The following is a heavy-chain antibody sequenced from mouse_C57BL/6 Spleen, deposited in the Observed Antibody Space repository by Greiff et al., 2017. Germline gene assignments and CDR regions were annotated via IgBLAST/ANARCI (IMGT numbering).Heavy chain of an antibody. Sequence: QVQLQQSGAELVRPGTSVKVSCKASGYAFTNYLIEWVKQRPRQGLEWIGVINPGSGGTNYNEKFKGKATLTADKSSSTAYMQLSSLTSEDSAVYFCTREVRQNFDHWRQGTTHTVSS. CDR2: INPGSGGT. V-gene: IGHV1-54*01. J-gene: IGHJ2*01. D-gene: IGHD2-14*01. CDR1: GYAFTNYL. CDR3: TREVRQNFDH.